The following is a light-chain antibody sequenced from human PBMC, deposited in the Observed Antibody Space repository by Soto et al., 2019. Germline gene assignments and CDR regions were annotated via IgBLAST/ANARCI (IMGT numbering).Light chain of an antibody. CDR1: TGAVTSGHY. J-gene: IGLJ3*02. Sequence: QAVVTQEPSLTVSPGGTVTLTCGSSTGAVTSGHYPYWFQQKAGQVPRALIYDTNNRHSWTPARFSGSLLGGKPVLILLGALPEDEADYYCSLSYSGVRVFGGGTKHTVL. V-gene: IGLV7-46*02. CDR3: SLSYSGVRV. CDR2: DTN.